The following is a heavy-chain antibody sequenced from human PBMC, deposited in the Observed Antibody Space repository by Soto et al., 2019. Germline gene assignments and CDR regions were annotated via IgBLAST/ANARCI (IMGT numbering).Heavy chain of an antibody. CDR1: GGTFSSYA. CDR2: IIPLFGTA. CDR3: ARGVVVATKDSYYGMDV. D-gene: IGHD1-26*01. Sequence: QVQLVQSGAEVKKPGASVKVSCKASGGTFSSYAISWVRQAPGQGLEWMGGIIPLFGTANYAQKFQGRVTITADKSTSTAYMELSSLRSEDTAVYYCARGVVVATKDSYYGMDVWGQGTTVTVSS. V-gene: IGHV1-69*06. J-gene: IGHJ6*02.